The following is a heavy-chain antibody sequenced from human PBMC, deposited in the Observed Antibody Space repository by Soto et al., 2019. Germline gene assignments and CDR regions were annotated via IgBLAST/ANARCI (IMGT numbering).Heavy chain of an antibody. CDR2: IYYSGST. Sequence: SETLSLTCTVSGGSISSSSYYWGWIRQPPGKGLEWIGSIYYSGSTYYNPSLMSRVTISVDTSKNQFSLKLSSVTAADTAVYYCARGLRGVMGYFDYWGQGTLVTVSS. CDR3: ARGLRGVMGYFDY. D-gene: IGHD3-10*01. J-gene: IGHJ4*02. V-gene: IGHV4-39*01. CDR1: GGSISSSSYY.